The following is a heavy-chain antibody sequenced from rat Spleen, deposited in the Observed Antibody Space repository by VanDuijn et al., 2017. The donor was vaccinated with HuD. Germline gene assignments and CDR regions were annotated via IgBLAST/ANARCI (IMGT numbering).Heavy chain of an antibody. Sequence: EVQLVESGGGLVQPGGSMNLSCAASGFTFSDYYMAWVRQAPQKGLEWVASITNCRGSTYYRDSVKGRFTISRDNAKSTLFLQMDSLRSEDKATYYCTREGDGYWYFDFWGPGTMVTVSS. CDR1: GFTFSDYY. CDR2: ITNCRGST. J-gene: IGHJ1*01. D-gene: IGHD1-1*01. V-gene: IGHV5-25*01. CDR3: TREGDGYWYFDF.